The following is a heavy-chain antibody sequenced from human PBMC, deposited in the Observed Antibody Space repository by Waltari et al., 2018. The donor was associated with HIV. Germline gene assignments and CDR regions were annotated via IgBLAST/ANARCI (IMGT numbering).Heavy chain of an antibody. CDR2: ISSSDSNT. J-gene: IGHJ4*02. V-gene: IGHV3-48*01. CDR3: ARTRGYSYGYGDY. D-gene: IGHD5-18*01. CDR1: GFSFSSYS. Sequence: EVQLVESGGGLVPPGGSLRLSCAASGFSFSSYSMNWVRQAPGKGMELVSLISSSDSNTDYADSVKGRFTISRDNAKNSLYLQMNSLRAEDTAVYYCARTRGYSYGYGDYWGQGTLVTVSS.